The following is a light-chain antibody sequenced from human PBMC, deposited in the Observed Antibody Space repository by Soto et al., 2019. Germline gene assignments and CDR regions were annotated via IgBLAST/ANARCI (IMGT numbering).Light chain of an antibody. CDR3: MQGTHWPRT. J-gene: IGKJ1*01. V-gene: IGKV2-30*01. CDR1: QGLVYSDGNIY. Sequence: DVVMTQSPLSLPVTLGQPASISCKSSQGLVYSDGNIYLNWFQQRPGQSPRRLIYKISNRDSGVPDRFSGSGSGTDFTLKISRVEAEDVGLYYCMQGTHWPRTFGQGTRVEI. CDR2: KIS.